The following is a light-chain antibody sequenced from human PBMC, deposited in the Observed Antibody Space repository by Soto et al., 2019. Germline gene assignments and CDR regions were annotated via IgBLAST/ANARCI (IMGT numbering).Light chain of an antibody. CDR1: QSVSSY. Sequence: DIVLTQSPATLSLSPGERATLSCRASQSVSSYLAWYQQKPGQGPRLLIHDASKRATDIPARFTGSGSGTDFTLTISSLEPEDFAVYLCQQRSTWTFGQGTKVEV. CDR3: QQRSTWT. J-gene: IGKJ1*01. CDR2: DAS. V-gene: IGKV3-11*01.